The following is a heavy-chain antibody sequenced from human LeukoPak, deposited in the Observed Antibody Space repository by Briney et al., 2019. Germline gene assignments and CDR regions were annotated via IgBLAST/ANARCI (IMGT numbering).Heavy chain of an antibody. D-gene: IGHD2-2*01. Sequence: PGGSLRLSCAAFGFTFSSVAVSWVRQPQGKGREWVSGIVGMGDSTNYAASGKGRFTIPRHHCKNTLYLQMNSLRAEDTVIYYCARGYCSSTSCTPYYYFYYMDVWGKGTTVTVSS. J-gene: IGHJ6*03. CDR1: GFTFSSVA. CDR2: IVGMGDST. CDR3: ARGYCSSTSCTPYYYFYYMDV. V-gene: IGHV3-23*01.